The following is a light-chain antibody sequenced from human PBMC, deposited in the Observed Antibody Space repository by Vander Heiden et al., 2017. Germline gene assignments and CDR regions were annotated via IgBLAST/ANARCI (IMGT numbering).Light chain of an antibody. CDR3: QQFYSTPT. V-gene: IGKV4-1*01. J-gene: IGKJ1*01. Sequence: DIVMTQSPDPLSVSLGERATINCKSSQSVLYISNNKNYLAWYQQRPGQPPKLLIYWASTRESGVPDRFSGSGSGTDFTLTISSLQAEDVAVYYCQQFYSTPTFGQGTRVEIQ. CDR1: QSVLYISNNKNY. CDR2: WAS.